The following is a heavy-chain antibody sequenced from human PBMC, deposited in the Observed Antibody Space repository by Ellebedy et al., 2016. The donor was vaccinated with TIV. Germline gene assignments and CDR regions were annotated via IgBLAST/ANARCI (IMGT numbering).Heavy chain of an antibody. Sequence: SETLSLTCAVYGGSFSTYYWSWIRQPPGKGLEWIAEINHHGGTQYNPSLKSRVTISVDTSKNQFSLKLSSVTAADTAVYYCARVLRSGAAAGHNWFDPWGQGTLVTVSS. CDR3: ARVLRSGAAAGHNWFDP. CDR1: GGSFSTYY. CDR2: INHHGGT. V-gene: IGHV4-34*01. J-gene: IGHJ5*02. D-gene: IGHD6-13*01.